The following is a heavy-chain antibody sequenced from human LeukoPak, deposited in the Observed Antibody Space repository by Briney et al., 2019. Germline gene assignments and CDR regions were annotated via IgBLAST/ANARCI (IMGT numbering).Heavy chain of an antibody. CDR2: IIVGSGTT. J-gene: IGHJ3*02. CDR1: GFSFSNSA. D-gene: IGHD4-23*01. Sequence: GASVKVSCKSSGFSFSNSAVQWVRQARGQRLEWIGWIIVGSGTTNYAQSLQGRLTITRDMSTNTAYMELGSLRSEDTAVYYCAAERYGGISDCCNFEIWGQGTMVTVSS. CDR3: AAERYGGISDCCNFEI. V-gene: IGHV1-58*01.